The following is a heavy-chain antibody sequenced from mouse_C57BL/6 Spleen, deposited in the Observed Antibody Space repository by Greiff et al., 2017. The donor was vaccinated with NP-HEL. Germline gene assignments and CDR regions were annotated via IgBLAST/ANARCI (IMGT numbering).Heavy chain of an antibody. J-gene: IGHJ2*01. Sequence: EVQRVESGEGLVKPGGSLKLSCAASGFTFSSYAMSWVRQTPEKRLEWVAYISSGGDYIYYADTVKGRFTISRDNARNTLYLQMSSLKSEDTAMYYCTRDQGLLRPGDYWGQGTTLTVSS. CDR1: GFTFSSYA. D-gene: IGHD1-2*01. CDR3: TRDQGLLRPGDY. CDR2: ISSGGDYI. V-gene: IGHV5-9-1*02.